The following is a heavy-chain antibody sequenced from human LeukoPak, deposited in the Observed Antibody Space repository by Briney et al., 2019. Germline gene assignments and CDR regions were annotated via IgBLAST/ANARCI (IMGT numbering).Heavy chain of an antibody. CDR2: ISGSGGST. D-gene: IGHD3-10*01. Sequence: GGSLRLSCAASGFTFSSYAMSWVRQAPGKGLEWVSAISGSGGSTYYADSVKGRFTISRDNSKNTLYLQMNSLRAEDTAVYYCAKVKGARGSGSYCFDYWGQGTLVTVSS. J-gene: IGHJ4*02. CDR3: AKVKGARGSGSYCFDY. V-gene: IGHV3-23*01. CDR1: GFTFSSYA.